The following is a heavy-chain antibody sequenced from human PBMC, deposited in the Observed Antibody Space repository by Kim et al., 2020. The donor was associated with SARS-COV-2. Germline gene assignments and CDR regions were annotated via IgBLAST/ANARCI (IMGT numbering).Heavy chain of an antibody. CDR3: AKDHWGTGSSWPLGY. Sequence: GGSLRLSCAASGFTFSSYAMSWVRQAPGKGLEWVSAISGSGGSTYYADSVKGRFTISRDNSKNTLYLQMNSLRAEDTAVYYCAKDHWGTGSSWPLGYWGQGTLVTVSS. D-gene: IGHD6-13*01. CDR2: ISGSGGST. CDR1: GFTFSSYA. V-gene: IGHV3-23*01. J-gene: IGHJ4*02.